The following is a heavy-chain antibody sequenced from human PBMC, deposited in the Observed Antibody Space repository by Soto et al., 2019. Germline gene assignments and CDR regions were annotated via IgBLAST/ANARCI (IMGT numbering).Heavy chain of an antibody. CDR3: ARARTGTTLLSYYYYGMDV. CDR1: GFTFSSYW. Sequence: GGSLRLSCAASGFTFSSYWMHWVRQAPGKGLVWVSRINSDGSSTSYADSVKGRFTISRDNAKNTLYLQMNSLRAEDTAVYYCARARTGTTLLSYYYYGMDVWGQGTTVTVSS. CDR2: INSDGSST. J-gene: IGHJ6*02. D-gene: IGHD1-7*01. V-gene: IGHV3-74*01.